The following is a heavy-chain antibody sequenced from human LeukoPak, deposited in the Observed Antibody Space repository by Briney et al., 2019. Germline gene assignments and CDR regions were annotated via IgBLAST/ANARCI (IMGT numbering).Heavy chain of an antibody. CDR3: AKNSAGYSSMDY. CDR2: ISGSGDST. D-gene: IGHD3-22*01. J-gene: IGHJ4*02. V-gene: IGHV3-23*01. Sequence: PGGSLRLSCAASGFTFTSYAMSCVRQAPGKGLEWVAAISGSGDSTSYANSVKGRFTISRDNSKNTLFLQMNSLSAEDTAVYYCAKNSAGYSSMDYWGQGTLVTVSS. CDR1: GFTFTSYA.